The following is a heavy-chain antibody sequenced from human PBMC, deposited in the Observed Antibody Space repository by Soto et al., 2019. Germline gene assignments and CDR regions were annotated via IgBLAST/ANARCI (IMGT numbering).Heavy chain of an antibody. CDR2: ISYDGSNK. Sequence: QVPLVESGGGVVQPGRSLRLSCAASGFTFSSYGMHWVRQAPGKGLEWVAVISYDGSNKYYVDSVKGRFTISRDNSKNTLYLQMNSLRAEDTAVYYCAKGGRLGSGNYYNPYYFDYWGQGTLVTVSS. D-gene: IGHD3-10*01. CDR3: AKGGRLGSGNYYNPYYFDY. J-gene: IGHJ4*02. V-gene: IGHV3-30*18. CDR1: GFTFSSYG.